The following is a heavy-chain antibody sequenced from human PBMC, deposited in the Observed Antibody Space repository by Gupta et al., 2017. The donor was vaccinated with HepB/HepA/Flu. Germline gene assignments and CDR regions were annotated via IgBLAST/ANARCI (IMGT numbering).Heavy chain of an antibody. Sequence: EVQLVESGGGLVQPGGSLRLSCAASGFTFSSYWMYWVRQAPGKGLVWVSRINSDGSSTNYADSVKGRFTISRDNAKNTLYLQMNSLRAEDTAVYYCAREGGYCSGGSCYWSYFDYWGQGTLVTVSS. CDR3: AREGGYCSGGSCYWSYFDY. CDR2: INSDGSST. J-gene: IGHJ4*02. V-gene: IGHV3-74*01. CDR1: GFTFSSYW. D-gene: IGHD2-15*01.